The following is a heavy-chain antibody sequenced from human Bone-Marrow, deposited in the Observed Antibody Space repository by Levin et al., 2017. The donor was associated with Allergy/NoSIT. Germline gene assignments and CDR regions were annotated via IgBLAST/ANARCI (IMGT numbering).Heavy chain of an antibody. CDR3: ARVPSSSRNLYNWFDP. J-gene: IGHJ5*02. CDR1: GGSMSNSY. Sequence: SQTLSLTCTVSGGSMSNSYWSWIRQPPGKGLEWMGYIYFTGSINYNPSLKSRVSISVDAPKNQFSLNLSSVTAADTAVYYCARVPSSSRNLYNWFDPWGQGTLVTVSS. V-gene: IGHV4-59*01. CDR2: IYFTGSI. D-gene: IGHD2-2*01.